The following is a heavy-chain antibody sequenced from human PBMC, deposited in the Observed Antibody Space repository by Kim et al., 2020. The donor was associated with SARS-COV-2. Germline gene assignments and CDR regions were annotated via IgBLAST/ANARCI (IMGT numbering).Heavy chain of an antibody. Sequence: SETLSLTCTVSGGSVSSGSYYWSWIRQPPGKGLEWIGYIYYSGSTNYNPSLKSRVTISVDTSKNQFSLKLSSVTAADTAVYYCAREQIGYCSGGSCYSAYYFDYWGQGTLVTVSS. V-gene: IGHV4-61*01. CDR1: GGSVSSGSYY. CDR3: AREQIGYCSGGSCYSAYYFDY. CDR2: IYYSGST. J-gene: IGHJ4*02. D-gene: IGHD2-15*01.